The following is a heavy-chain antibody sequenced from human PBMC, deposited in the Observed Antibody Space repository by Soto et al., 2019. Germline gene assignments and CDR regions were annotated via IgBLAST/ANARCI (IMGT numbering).Heavy chain of an antibody. V-gene: IGHV3-48*02. D-gene: IGHD2-15*01. CDR2: ISSSSGTI. CDR3: ARVGYCSGGSCYRNWFDP. J-gene: IGHJ5*02. Sequence: PGGSLRLSCAASGFTFSSYSMNWVRQAPGKGLEWVSYISSSSGTIYYADSVKGRFTISRDNAKNSPYLQMNSLRDEDTAVYYCARVGYCSGGSCYRNWFDPWGQGTLVTVSS. CDR1: GFTFSSYS.